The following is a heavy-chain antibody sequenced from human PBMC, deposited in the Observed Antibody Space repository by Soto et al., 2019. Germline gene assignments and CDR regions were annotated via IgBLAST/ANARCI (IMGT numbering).Heavy chain of an antibody. CDR3: AKDGAGDCYGMDV. D-gene: IGHD7-27*01. CDR2: INPNSGGT. Sequence: ASVKVSCKASGYTFTGYYMHWVRQAPGQGLEWMGWINPNSGGTNYAQKFQGWVTMTRDTSISTAYMELSRLRSDDAAVYYCAKDGAGDCYGMDVWGQGTTVTVSS. CDR1: GYTFTGYY. J-gene: IGHJ6*02. V-gene: IGHV1-2*04.